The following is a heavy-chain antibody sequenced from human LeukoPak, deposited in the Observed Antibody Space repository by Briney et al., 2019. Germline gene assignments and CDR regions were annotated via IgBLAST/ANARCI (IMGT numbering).Heavy chain of an antibody. CDR3: ARVGDVDTAMAGGFDY. CDR1: GYTFTSYD. J-gene: IGHJ4*02. CDR2: MNPNSGNT. V-gene: IGHV1-8*01. D-gene: IGHD5-18*01. Sequence: GASVKVSCKASGYTFTSYDINWVRQATGQGLEWMGWMNPNSGNTSYAQKFQGRVTMTRNTSISTAYMELSSLRSEDTAVYYCARVGDVDTAMAGGFDYWGQGTLVTVSS.